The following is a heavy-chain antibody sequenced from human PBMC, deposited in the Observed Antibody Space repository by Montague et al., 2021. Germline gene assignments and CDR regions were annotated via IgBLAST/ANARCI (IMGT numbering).Heavy chain of an antibody. Sequence: SLRLSCAASGFTFSIFCMNWVRQAPGKGLEWVAYINSSSSTKDYVDSVKGRFTISRDNAKNSLYLQMNSLRDEDTAVYYCARGRGYSQDYWGQGTLVTVSS. D-gene: IGHD5-18*01. CDR1: GFTFSIFC. J-gene: IGHJ4*02. V-gene: IGHV3-48*02. CDR2: INSSSSTK. CDR3: ARGRGYSQDY.